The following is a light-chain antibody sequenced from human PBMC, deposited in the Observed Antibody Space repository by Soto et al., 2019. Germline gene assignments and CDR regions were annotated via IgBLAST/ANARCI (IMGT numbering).Light chain of an antibody. Sequence: ENVLTQSPGTLSLSPGERATLSCRASQSVTSNFLAWYQQKPGQAPRLLIYGASTRVAGVPDRFSGSGSGTDFTLNITGLEPEDFEVYYCQQYGRSPLLYTFGQGTKL. CDR1: QSVTSNF. J-gene: IGKJ2*01. CDR3: QQYGRSPLLYT. V-gene: IGKV3-20*01. CDR2: GAS.